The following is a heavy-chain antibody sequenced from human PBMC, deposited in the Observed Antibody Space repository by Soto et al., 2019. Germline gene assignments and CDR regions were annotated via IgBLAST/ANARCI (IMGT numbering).Heavy chain of an antibody. J-gene: IGHJ2*01. CDR3: ARKVVGSTSRPDYWYFDL. V-gene: IGHV3-23*01. CDR2: ISGGGDAT. D-gene: IGHD2-21*01. CDR1: GFTFINYA. Sequence: EVQLLESGGDSVQPGGSVRLSCAGSGFTFINYAMNWVRQAPGKGLEWVSTISGGGDATCFADSVRGRFTFSRDNSTNTVTLQMNSLGVDDTAVYYCARKVVGSTSRPDYWYFDLWGRCTLVTVAS.